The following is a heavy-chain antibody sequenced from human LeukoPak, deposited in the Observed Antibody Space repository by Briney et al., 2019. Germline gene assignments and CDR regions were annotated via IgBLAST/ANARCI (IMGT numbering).Heavy chain of an antibody. CDR2: INSDGSST. CDR1: GFTSSSYW. Sequence: GGSLRLSCAASGFTSSSYWMHWVRHAPGKGLVWVSRINSDGSSTSYADSVKGRFTISRDNAKNTLYLQMNSLRAEDTAVYYCARVLTTSLSSTSFYFDYWGQGTLVTVSS. CDR3: ARVLTTSLSSTSFYFDY. D-gene: IGHD2-2*01. J-gene: IGHJ4*02. V-gene: IGHV3-74*01.